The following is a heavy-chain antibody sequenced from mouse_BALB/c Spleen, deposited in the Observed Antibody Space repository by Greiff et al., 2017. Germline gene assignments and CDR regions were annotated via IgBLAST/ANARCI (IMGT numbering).Heavy chain of an antibody. J-gene: IGHJ4*01. V-gene: IGHV5-15*02. CDR3: ARDRGRYGAMDY. CDR2: ISNLAYSI. CDR1: GFTFSDYG. Sequence: DVKLVESGGGLVQPGGSRKLSCAASGFTFSDYGMAWVRQAPGKGPEWVAFISNLAYSIYYADTVTGRFTISRENAKNTLYLEMSSLRSEDTAMYYCARDRGRYGAMDYWGQGTSVTVSS. D-gene: IGHD1-1*02.